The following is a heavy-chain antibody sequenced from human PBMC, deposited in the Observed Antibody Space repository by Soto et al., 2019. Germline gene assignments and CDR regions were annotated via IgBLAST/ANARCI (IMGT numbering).Heavy chain of an antibody. V-gene: IGHV4-59*01. J-gene: IGHJ6*03. D-gene: IGHD6-6*01. CDR1: GGSISSYY. CDR2: IYYSGST. Sequence: PSETLSLTCTVSGGSISSYYWSWIRQPPGKGLEWIGYIYYSGSTNYNPSLKSRVTISVDTSKNQFSLKLSSVTAADTAVYYCARAVRIAALPDEGYYYYYYMDVWGKGTTVTVSS. CDR3: ARAVRIAALPDEGYYYYYYMDV.